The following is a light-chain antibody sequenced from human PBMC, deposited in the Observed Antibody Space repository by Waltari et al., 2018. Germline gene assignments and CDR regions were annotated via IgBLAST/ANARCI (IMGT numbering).Light chain of an antibody. V-gene: IGLV2-23*02. CDR2: EVT. Sequence: QSALTQPASVSGSPGQSITISFTGTSHYVGNYDLVPWSQQHPGKPPKLIIYEVTKRPSGFSNRFSGSKSGNTASLTISGLHTEDEGDYYCCSYSGDLSFGVVFGGGTKLTVL. CDR1: SHYVGNYDL. CDR3: CSYSGDLSFGVV. J-gene: IGLJ2*01.